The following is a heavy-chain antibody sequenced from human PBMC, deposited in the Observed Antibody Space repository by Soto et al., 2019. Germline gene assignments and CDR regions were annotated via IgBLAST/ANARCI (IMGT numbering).Heavy chain of an antibody. V-gene: IGHV1-24*01. CDR1: GYTLTELS. Sequence: ASVKVSCKVSGYTLTELSMPWVRQAPGEGLEWMGGFDPADGETIYAQKFPGRVTMTGDTSTDTAYRELSSLRSEDTAVYYCATDSPGVTIARGVTEAPRYPIDYRGEGTLVTVSS. CDR2: FDPADGET. J-gene: IGHJ4*02. D-gene: IGHD3-10*01. CDR3: ATDSPGVTIARGVTEAPRYPIDY.